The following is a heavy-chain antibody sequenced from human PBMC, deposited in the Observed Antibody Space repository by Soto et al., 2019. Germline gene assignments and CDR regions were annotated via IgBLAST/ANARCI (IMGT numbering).Heavy chain of an antibody. J-gene: IGHJ4*02. CDR1: GFTFDDYA. Sequence: EVQLVESGGGLVQPGRSLRLSCAASGFTFDDYAMHWVRQAPGKGLEWVSGISWNSGSIGYADSVKGRFTISRDNAKNSVYLQMISLRAEDTAWYYCATRYSRSWNAYYWGQGTLVTVSS. D-gene: IGHD6-13*01. CDR2: ISWNSGSI. V-gene: IGHV3-9*01. CDR3: ATRYSRSWNAYY.